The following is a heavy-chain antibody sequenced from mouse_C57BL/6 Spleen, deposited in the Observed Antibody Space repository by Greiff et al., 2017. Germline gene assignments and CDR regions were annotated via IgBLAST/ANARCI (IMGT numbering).Heavy chain of an antibody. Sequence: VQLQQPGAELVKPGASVKMSCKASGYTFTSYWITWVKQRPGQGLEWIGDIYPGSGSTTYTEKFKSKATLTVDTSSSTAYMQLSSLTSDDSAVYYCALDGSSYVYAMDYGRQGTAVTVSS. V-gene: IGHV1-55*01. CDR1: GYTFTSYW. CDR3: ALDGSSYVYAMDY. J-gene: IGHJ4*01. CDR2: IYPGSGST. D-gene: IGHD1-1*01.